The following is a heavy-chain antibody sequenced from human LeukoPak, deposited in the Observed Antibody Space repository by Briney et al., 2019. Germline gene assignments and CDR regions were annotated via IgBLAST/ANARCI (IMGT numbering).Heavy chain of an antibody. J-gene: IGHJ4*02. CDR3: TRDLQGYFGS. D-gene: IGHD3-10*01. CDR2: IRSKAFGGTT. CDR1: GFTFSSYA. Sequence: GGSLRLSCAASGFTFSSYAMSWVRQAPGKGLEWVGFIRSKAFGGTTDYAASVKGRFTISRDDSKSIAYLQMNSLITEDTAVYYCTRDLQGYFGSGGPGTLVTVSS. V-gene: IGHV3-49*04.